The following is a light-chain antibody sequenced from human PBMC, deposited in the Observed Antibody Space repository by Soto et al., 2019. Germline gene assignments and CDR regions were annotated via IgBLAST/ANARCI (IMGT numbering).Light chain of an antibody. CDR3: HQYYSNPQT. Sequence: DIVMTQSPDSLALSLGERATINCKSSQSVLYSSNNKNYLAWYQQKPGQPPKLLIYWASSRESGVPDRFSGSGSGTDFTLSISSLQAEDVAAYYCHQYYSNPQTFGQGTKLEIK. CDR2: WAS. J-gene: IGKJ2*01. CDR1: QSVLYSSNNKNY. V-gene: IGKV4-1*01.